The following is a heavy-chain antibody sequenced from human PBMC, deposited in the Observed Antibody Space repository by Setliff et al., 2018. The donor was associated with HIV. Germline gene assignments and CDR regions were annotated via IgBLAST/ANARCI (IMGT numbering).Heavy chain of an antibody. CDR1: GGSITNKY. CDR3: ARVVSRREDRGTWMKLWLAPYYMDV. CDR2: VSSSGTT. D-gene: IGHD3-10*01. V-gene: IGHV4-59*01. J-gene: IGHJ6*03. Sequence: PSETLSLTCAVSGGSITNKYWSWIRQPLGKGLEWLGYVSSSGTTNYTPSLESRLTISVDTSKNQVSLRLSSLTAADTAVYFCARVVSRREDRGTWMKLWLAPYYMDVWGKGTTVTVSS.